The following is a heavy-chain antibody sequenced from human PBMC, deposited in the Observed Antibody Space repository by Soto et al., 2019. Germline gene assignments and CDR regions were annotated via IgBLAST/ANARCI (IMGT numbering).Heavy chain of an antibody. V-gene: IGHV1-58*01. D-gene: IGHD7-27*01. CDR3: ARDTGDGTFDF. J-gene: IGHJ4*02. Sequence: SVKVSCKASGFTFTYSAVQWVRQARGQRLEWIGWIVVGSGNTNFAQKFQDRVTISRDTSASTAYMELTSLRSEDTAVYYCARDTGDGTFDFWGQGTLVTVSS. CDR2: IVVGSGNT. CDR1: GFTFTYSA.